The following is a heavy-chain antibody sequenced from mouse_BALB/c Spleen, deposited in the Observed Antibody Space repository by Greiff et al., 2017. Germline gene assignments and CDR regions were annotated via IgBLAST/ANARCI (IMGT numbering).Heavy chain of an antibody. CDR3: ARGLYYRYGLDV. J-gene: IGHJ1*01. CDR2: IRNKANGYTT. V-gene: IGHV7-3*02. D-gene: IGHD2-14*01. Sequence: EVKLMESGGGLVQPGGSLRLSCATSGFTFTDYYMSWVRQPPGKALEWLGFIRNKANGYTTEYSASVKGRFTISRDNSQSILYLQMNTLRAEDSATYYCARGLYYRYGLDVWGAGTTVTVSS. CDR1: GFTFTDYY.